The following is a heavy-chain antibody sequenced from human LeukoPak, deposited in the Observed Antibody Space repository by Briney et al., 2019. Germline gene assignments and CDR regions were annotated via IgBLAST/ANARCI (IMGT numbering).Heavy chain of an antibody. J-gene: IGHJ4*02. D-gene: IGHD1-26*01. Sequence: SETLSLTCTVSGGSISSYYWSWIRQAPGKGLEWIGYIYYSGSTNYNPSLKSRVTISVDTSKNQFSLKLSSVTAADTAVYYCAREIVGATWYYFDYWGQGTLVTVSS. CDR3: AREIVGATWYYFDY. CDR1: GGSISSYY. CDR2: IYYSGST. V-gene: IGHV4-59*01.